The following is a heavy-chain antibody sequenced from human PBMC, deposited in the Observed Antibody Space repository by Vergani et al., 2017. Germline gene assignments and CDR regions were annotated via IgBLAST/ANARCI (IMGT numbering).Heavy chain of an antibody. CDR1: GFTFNEYW. D-gene: IGHD3-3*01. CDR3: ARSRKFRFFVVCENWSDP. Sequence: EVELVESGGGLVQPGGSLRLSCAASGFTFNEYWMHWARQVPGKGLVWVSGMIGDGDTISYADSGKGRFTISREKAKNTLFLQMNSLRAEDTAVYYCARSRKFRFFVVCENWSDPWGQGTLVTVSS. V-gene: IGHV3-74*01. J-gene: IGHJ5*02. CDR2: MIGDGDTI.